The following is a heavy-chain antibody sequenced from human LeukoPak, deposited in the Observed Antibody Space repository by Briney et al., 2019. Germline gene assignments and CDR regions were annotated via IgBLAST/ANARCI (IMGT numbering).Heavy chain of an antibody. CDR3: ARQRTVTHFDY. Sequence: SETLSLTCTVSGDSFTNNNYYWGWIRQPPGKGLEWIGSIYYSGSTYYNPSLKSRVTISVDTSKNQFSLKLSSVTAADTAVYYCARQRTVTHFDYWGQGTLVTVSS. CDR2: IYYSGST. CDR1: GDSFTNNNYY. D-gene: IGHD4-17*01. J-gene: IGHJ4*02. V-gene: IGHV4-39*01.